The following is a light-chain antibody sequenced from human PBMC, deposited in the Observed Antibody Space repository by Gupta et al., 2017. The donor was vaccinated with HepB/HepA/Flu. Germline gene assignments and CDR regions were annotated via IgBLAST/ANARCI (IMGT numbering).Light chain of an antibody. J-gene: IGLJ1*01. Sequence: SSVLTHPPSLSPAPGKTARTTRGGNNIGRKSVHGYQQKPGQAPVLVVYDDRDRPSGIPVRFSGSNSGNTATVTISRVEAGDEDDYYCQGWDSSSDHDVFGAGTKVTVL. V-gene: IGLV3-21*03. CDR2: DDR. CDR1: NIGRKS. CDR3: QGWDSSSDHDV.